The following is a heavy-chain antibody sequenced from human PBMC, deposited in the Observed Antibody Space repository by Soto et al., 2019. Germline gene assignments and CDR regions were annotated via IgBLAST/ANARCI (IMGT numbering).Heavy chain of an antibody. J-gene: IGHJ3*01. V-gene: IGHV3-7*01. D-gene: IGHD6-19*01. CDR1: GFTFSSYW. CDR3: ARSLGWRDAFDF. Sequence: EVQLVESGGGLVQPGGSLSLSCAASGFTFSSYWMSWVRQAPGKGLEWVANIKEDGSEEYYVDSVKGRFTISRDNAKNSLYLQMNSLIAEDTAVYYCARSLGWRDAFDFWGQGTMVTVSS. CDR2: IKEDGSEE.